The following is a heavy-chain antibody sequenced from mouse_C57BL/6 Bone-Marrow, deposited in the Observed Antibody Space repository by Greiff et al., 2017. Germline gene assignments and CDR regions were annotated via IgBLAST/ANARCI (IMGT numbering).Heavy chain of an antibody. Sequence: VQLQQSGPVLVKPGASVKMSCKASGYTFTDYYMNWVKQSHGQSLEWIGVINPYNGGTSYNQKFKGKATLTVDKSSSTAYMELNSLTSEDSSVDYCARSDGYSYGYCDVWGTGTTVTVSS. CDR2: INPYNGGT. V-gene: IGHV1-19*01. CDR1: GYTFTDYY. D-gene: IGHD2-3*01. J-gene: IGHJ1*03. CDR3: ARSDGYSYGYCDV.